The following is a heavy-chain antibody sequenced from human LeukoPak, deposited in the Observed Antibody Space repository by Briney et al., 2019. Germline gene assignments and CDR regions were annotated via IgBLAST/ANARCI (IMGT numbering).Heavy chain of an antibody. CDR2: ISSNGGST. CDR1: GFTFSSYA. V-gene: IGHV3-64D*06. CDR3: VKVGSSSWYGNWFDP. Sequence: GGSLRLSCSASGFTFSSYARHWVRQAPGKGLEYVSAISSNGGSTYYADSVKGRFTISRDNYQNTLYLQISSLRAADTAVYYCVKVGSSSWYGNWFDPWGQGTLVTVSS. D-gene: IGHD6-13*01. J-gene: IGHJ5*02.